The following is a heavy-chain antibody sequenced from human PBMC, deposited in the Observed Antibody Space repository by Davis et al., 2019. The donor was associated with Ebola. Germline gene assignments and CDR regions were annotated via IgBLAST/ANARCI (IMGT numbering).Heavy chain of an antibody. CDR3: ARVLPMTTVSHWFDP. J-gene: IGHJ5*02. CDR2: ISIYNGNT. V-gene: IGHV1-18*01. CDR1: GYTFTSYG. D-gene: IGHD4-17*01. Sequence: ASVKVSCKAYGYTFTSYGISWVRQAPGQGLEWMGWISIYNGNTNYAQKLQGRVTMTTDTSTSTAYMELRSLRSDDTAVYYCARVLPMTTVSHWFDPWGQGTLVTVSS.